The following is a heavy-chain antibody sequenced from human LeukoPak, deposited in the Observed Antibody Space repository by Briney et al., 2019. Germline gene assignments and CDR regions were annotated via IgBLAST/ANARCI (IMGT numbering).Heavy chain of an antibody. V-gene: IGHV4-34*01. CDR2: INHSGST. CDR1: GGSFSGYY. Sequence: PSETLSLTCAVYGGSFSGYYWSWIRQPPGKGLEWIGEINHSGSTNYNLSLKSRVTISVDTSKNQFSVKLSSVTAADTAVYYCARGLRWYFDLWGRGTLVTVSS. J-gene: IGHJ2*01. CDR3: ARGLRWYFDL.